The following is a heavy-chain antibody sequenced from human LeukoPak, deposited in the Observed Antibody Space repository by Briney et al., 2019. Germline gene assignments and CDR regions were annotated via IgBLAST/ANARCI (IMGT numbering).Heavy chain of an antibody. CDR3: ATSPPTYYYDSSGRAN. CDR2: INHSGST. V-gene: IGHV4-34*01. Sequence: SETLSLTCAVYGGSFSGYYWSWIRQPPGKGLEWIGEINHSGSTNYNPSLKSRVTISVDTSKNQFSLKLSSVTAADTAVYYCATSPPTYYYDSSGRANWSQGTLVTVSS. J-gene: IGHJ4*02. D-gene: IGHD3-22*01. CDR1: GGSFSGYY.